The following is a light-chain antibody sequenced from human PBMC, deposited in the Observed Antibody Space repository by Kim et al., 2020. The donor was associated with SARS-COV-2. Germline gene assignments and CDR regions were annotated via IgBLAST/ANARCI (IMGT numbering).Light chain of an antibody. Sequence: GGTVTHPCVLSSVSVSTSYFPSWYQQTPGQAPRTLIYSTNTRSSGVPDRFSGSILGNKAALTITGAQADDESDYYCVLYMGGGIRVFGGGTKVTVL. J-gene: IGLJ3*02. V-gene: IGLV8-61*01. CDR1: SVSVSTSYF. CDR3: VLYMGGGIRV. CDR2: STN.